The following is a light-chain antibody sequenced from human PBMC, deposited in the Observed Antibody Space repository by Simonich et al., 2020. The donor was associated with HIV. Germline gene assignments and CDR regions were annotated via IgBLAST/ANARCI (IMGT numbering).Light chain of an antibody. CDR2: GAS. J-gene: IGKJ4*01. CDR3: QQYTNWPLT. V-gene: IGKV3-15*01. CDR1: QIVSNN. Sequence: EIVMTQSPATLSVSPGERATLSCRARQIVSNNLAWYQQKPGQAPRLLMHGASTRASGIPARFSGSGSGTEFTLTISSLQSEDFAVYHCQQYTNWPLTFGGGTKVEIK.